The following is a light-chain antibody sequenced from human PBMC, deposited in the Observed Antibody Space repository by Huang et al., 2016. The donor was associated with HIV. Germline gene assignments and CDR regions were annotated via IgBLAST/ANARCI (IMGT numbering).Light chain of an antibody. J-gene: IGKJ3*01. CDR3: QQSYNSPFT. CDR1: QSINNY. CDR2: SAS. V-gene: IGKV1-39*01. Sequence: DIQMTQSPSSLSASVGDRVTITCRASQSINNYVNWYQHKPGKAPKLLIYSASNLQSGVPSRISGSGSGTDFTLTISRLQREDFATDYCQQSYNSPFTFGPGTRLDNK.